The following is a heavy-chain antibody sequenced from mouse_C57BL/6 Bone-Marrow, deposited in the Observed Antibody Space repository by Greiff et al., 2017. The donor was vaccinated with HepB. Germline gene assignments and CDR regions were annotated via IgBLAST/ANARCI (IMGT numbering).Heavy chain of an antibody. D-gene: IGHD2-2*01. J-gene: IGHJ4*01. V-gene: IGHV5-15*01. CDR1: GFTFSDYG. Sequence: EVKLMESGGGLVQPGGSLKLSCAASGFTFSDYGMAWVRQAPRKGPEWVAFISNLAYSIYYADTVTGRFTISRENAKNTLYLEMSSLRSEDTAMYYCARHVYGYDEDYAMDYWGQGTSVTVSS. CDR2: ISNLAYSI. CDR3: ARHVYGYDEDYAMDY.